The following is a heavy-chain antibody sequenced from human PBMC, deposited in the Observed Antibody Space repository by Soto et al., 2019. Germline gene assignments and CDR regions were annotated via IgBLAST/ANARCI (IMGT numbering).Heavy chain of an antibody. Sequence: ASLKVSCKPSGYTFTTYPLHWMRQAPGQSLEWMGWINPANGDTGYSQNFQGRVTITRDASASTAYMELSSLRSEDTAVYYCARKDYYGAGFYSLDYWGQGTLVTVSS. CDR2: INPANGDT. D-gene: IGHD3-10*01. J-gene: IGHJ4*02. V-gene: IGHV1-3*01. CDR1: GYTFTTYP. CDR3: ARKDYYGAGFYSLDY.